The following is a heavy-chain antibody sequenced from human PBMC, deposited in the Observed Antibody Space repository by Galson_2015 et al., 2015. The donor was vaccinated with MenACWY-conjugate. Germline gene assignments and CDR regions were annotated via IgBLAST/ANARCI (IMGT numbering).Heavy chain of an antibody. V-gene: IGHV3-30*18. CDR2: ILYDGSNK. Sequence: SLRLSCAVSGFTFSSYGMHWVRQAPGKGLEWVAVILYDGSNKYYADSLKGRFTISRDNSKNTLYLQMNSLRAEDTAVYYCAKAQRGWGSADNWGQGPLVTVSS. J-gene: IGHJ4*02. D-gene: IGHD3-16*01. CDR1: GFTFSSYG. CDR3: AKAQRGWGSADN.